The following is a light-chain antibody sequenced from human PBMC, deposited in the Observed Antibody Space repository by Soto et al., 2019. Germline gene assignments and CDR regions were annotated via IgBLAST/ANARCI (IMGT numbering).Light chain of an antibody. CDR3: FSYGLSSTAWV. Sequence: QSALTQPASVSGSPGQSITISCSDVGIYSLVSWYQQHPGKAPTLMIYEGSKRPSGVSNRFSGSKSGNTASLTISGLQAEDEADYYCFSYGLSSTAWVFGGGTKVTV. CDR1: DVGIYSL. CDR2: EGS. J-gene: IGLJ3*02. V-gene: IGLV2-23*01.